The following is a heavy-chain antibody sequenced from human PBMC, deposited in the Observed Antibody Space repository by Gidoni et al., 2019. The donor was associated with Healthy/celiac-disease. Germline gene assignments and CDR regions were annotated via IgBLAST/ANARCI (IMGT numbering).Heavy chain of an antibody. CDR3: ARVRGMDSSSWRRFDP. CDR2: IFHCGST. V-gene: IGHV4-4*02. Sequence: QVQLQESGPGLVKPSGPLSLTCAVSGGSISSSNWWRWVRQPPGKGLEWIGEIFHCGSTNYNPSLKSRVTISVDKSKNQFSLKLSSVTAADTAVYYCARVRGMDSSSWRRFDPWGQGTLVTVSS. CDR1: GGSISSSNW. J-gene: IGHJ5*02. D-gene: IGHD6-13*01.